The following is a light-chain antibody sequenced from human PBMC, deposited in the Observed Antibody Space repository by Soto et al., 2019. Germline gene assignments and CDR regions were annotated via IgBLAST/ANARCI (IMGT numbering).Light chain of an antibody. CDR2: VDS. Sequence: QSVLTQPASVSGSPGQSITISCTGTSNDIGNYNLVSWYQHHPGKAPKLMIYVDSKRPSGVSNRFSASKSGNTASLTISWLQAEDEADYYCCSYAGSFYVFGTGTKVTV. J-gene: IGLJ1*01. CDR1: SNDIGNYNL. V-gene: IGLV2-23*01. CDR3: CSYAGSFYV.